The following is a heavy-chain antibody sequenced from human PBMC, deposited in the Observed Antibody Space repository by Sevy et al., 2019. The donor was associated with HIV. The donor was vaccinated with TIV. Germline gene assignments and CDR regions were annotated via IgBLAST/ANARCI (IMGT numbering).Heavy chain of an antibody. CDR2: MIPSSGGT. CDR1: GYTFTGYY. J-gene: IGHJ4*02. CDR3: TRSVYGSGTYLNDH. V-gene: IGHV1-2*02. Sequence: ASVKVSCKASGYTFTGYYIHWVRQAPGQGLEWMGWMIPSSGGTNYGQKFLGRVTMTRDTSISTAYLELHRLTSDDTAMYYCTRSVYGSGTYLNDHWGQGTLVTVSS. D-gene: IGHD3-10*01.